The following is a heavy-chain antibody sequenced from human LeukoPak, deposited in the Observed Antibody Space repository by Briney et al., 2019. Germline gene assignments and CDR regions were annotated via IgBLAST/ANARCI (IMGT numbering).Heavy chain of an antibody. Sequence: SVKVSCKASGGTFSSYAISWVRQAPGQALEWMGGIIPIFGTANYAQKFQGRVTITADESTSTAYMELSSLRSEDTAVYYCARREVRGVINNWFDPWGQGTLVTVSS. CDR3: ARREVRGVINNWFDP. CDR2: IIPIFGTA. J-gene: IGHJ5*02. D-gene: IGHD3-10*01. CDR1: GGTFSSYA. V-gene: IGHV1-69*13.